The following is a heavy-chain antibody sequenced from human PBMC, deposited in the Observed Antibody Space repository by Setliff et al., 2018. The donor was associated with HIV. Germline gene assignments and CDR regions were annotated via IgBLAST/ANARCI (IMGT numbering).Heavy chain of an antibody. Sequence: PSETLSLTCAVYGGAFSGYYWTWIRQSPGRGLEWIGEVNHRGVANYSPSLMRRATISADTSKNQFSLRLSSVTAADTAVYYCARQQHSSDLKIWNYWGQGTLVTVSS. D-gene: IGHD6-13*01. V-gene: IGHV4-34*01. CDR3: ARQQHSSDLKIWNY. CDR1: GGAFSGYY. J-gene: IGHJ4*02. CDR2: VNHRGVA.